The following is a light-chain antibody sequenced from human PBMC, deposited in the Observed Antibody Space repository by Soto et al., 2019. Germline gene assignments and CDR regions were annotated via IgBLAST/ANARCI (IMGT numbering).Light chain of an antibody. J-gene: IGKJ1*01. V-gene: IGKV1-16*02. Sequence: IQMTQSPSSLSASVGDRVTITCRASQGIVNYLAWFQKKPGQAPRSLIYAASSLQNGVPSNFSGSGSGTDFSLPISSLQPEDVAAYYCQQYITFPWTFGQGTKVEIK. CDR2: AAS. CDR3: QQYITFPWT. CDR1: QGIVNY.